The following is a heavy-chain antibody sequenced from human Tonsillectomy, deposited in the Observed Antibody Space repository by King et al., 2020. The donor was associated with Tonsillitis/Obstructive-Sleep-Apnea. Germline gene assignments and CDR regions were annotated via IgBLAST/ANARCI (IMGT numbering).Heavy chain of an antibody. V-gene: IGHV1-2*02. Sequence: VQLVESGAEVQKPGASVKVSCTASGYTFTGYYVHWVRQAPGQGLEWMGWINPNTGDTNYAQKFQGRVTMTRVTSIITAYMELSRLRYDDTAVYYCARGGNDLYGMDVWGQGTTLTVSS. CDR1: GYTFTGYY. D-gene: IGHD5-12*01. CDR2: INPNTGDT. J-gene: IGHJ6*02. CDR3: ARGGNDLYGMDV.